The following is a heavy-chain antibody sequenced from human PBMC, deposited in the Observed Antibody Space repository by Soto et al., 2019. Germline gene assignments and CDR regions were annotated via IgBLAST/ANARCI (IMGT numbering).Heavy chain of an antibody. V-gene: IGHV3-21*01. CDR1: GFTFSSYS. Sequence: LRLSCAASGFTFSSYSMNWVRQAPGKGLEWVSSISSSSSYIYYADSVKGRFTISRDNAKNSLYLQMNSLRAEDTAVYYCASSIAVAPYGAFDIWGQGTMVTVSS. CDR2: ISSSSSYI. CDR3: ASSIAVAPYGAFDI. D-gene: IGHD6-19*01. J-gene: IGHJ3*02.